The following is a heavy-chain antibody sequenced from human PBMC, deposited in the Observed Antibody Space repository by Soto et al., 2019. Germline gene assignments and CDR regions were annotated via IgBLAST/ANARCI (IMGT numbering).Heavy chain of an antibody. D-gene: IGHD3-22*01. J-gene: IGHJ4*02. V-gene: IGHV3-7*01. Sequence: LRLSCASPGFTFSSYWMSWVRQAPGKGLEWVANIKQDGSEKYYVDSVKGRFTISRDNAKNSLFLQMNSLRADDTAVYYCAREADFASRGYVLDYWGLRTLVIVSS. CDR2: IKQDGSEK. CDR1: GFTFSSYW. CDR3: AREADFASRGYVLDY.